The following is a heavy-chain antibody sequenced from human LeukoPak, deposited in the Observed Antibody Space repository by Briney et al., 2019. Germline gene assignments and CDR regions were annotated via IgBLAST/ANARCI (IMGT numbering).Heavy chain of an antibody. J-gene: IGHJ6*03. CDR1: GFTFSSQW. V-gene: IGHV3-7*01. Sequence: GGSLRLSCAASGFTFSSQWMSWVRQAPGKGLECVANVNQGGTEKYYVDSVKGRFTISRDNAENSLYMQMNSLRAEDTAVYYCAREQYFYHMDGWGEGTTVTVSS. CDR2: VNQGGTEK. CDR3: AREQYFYHMDG.